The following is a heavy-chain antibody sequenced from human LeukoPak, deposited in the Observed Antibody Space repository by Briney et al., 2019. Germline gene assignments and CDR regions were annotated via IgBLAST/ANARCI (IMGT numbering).Heavy chain of an antibody. V-gene: IGHV4-39*07. CDR1: GGSISSSSYY. CDR3: AVEYSSSADDAFDI. D-gene: IGHD6-6*01. J-gene: IGHJ3*02. CDR2: IYYSGST. Sequence: SETLSLTCTVSGGSISSSSYYWGWLRQPPGKGLEWIGSIYYSGSTYYNPSLKSRVTISVDTSKTQFSLKLSSVTAAATAVYYCAVEYSSSADDAFDIWGQGTMVTVSS.